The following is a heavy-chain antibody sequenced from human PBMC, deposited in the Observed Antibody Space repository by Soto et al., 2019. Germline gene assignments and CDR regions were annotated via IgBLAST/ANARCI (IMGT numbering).Heavy chain of an antibody. CDR3: AKERSTDSGWFGELDN. V-gene: IGHV3-23*01. Sequence: GGSLRLSCAPSGFTFSSYAMNWVRQAPGKGLEWVSGISASGDSAYYADSVKGRFTVSRDNSKNTMYLQMDRLRVEDTALYYCAKERSTDSGWFGELDNWGQGTLVTVSS. CDR2: ISASGDSA. J-gene: IGHJ4*02. CDR1: GFTFSSYA. D-gene: IGHD6-19*01.